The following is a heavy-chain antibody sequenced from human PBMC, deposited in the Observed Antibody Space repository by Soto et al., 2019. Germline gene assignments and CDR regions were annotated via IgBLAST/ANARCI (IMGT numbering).Heavy chain of an antibody. CDR1: GGSISSYY. CDR3: ARRGDFWSGFFDY. CDR2: IYYSGST. Sequence: QVQLQESGPGLVKPSETLSLTCTVSGGSISSYYWSWIRQPPWKGLEWIGYIYYSGSTNYNPSLKSRVTISVDTSKNQFSLKLSSVTAADTAVYYCARRGDFWSGFFDYWGQGTLVTVSS. D-gene: IGHD3-3*01. V-gene: IGHV4-59*08. J-gene: IGHJ4*02.